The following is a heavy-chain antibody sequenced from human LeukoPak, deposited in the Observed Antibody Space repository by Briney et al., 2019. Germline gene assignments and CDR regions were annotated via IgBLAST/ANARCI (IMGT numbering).Heavy chain of an antibody. V-gene: IGHV3-30*04. Sequence: GGSLRLSCAASGFTFSRFAMHWVRQAPGKGLEYVAVISYDGNNKYYADSVKGRFTISRDNSKNTLYLQMNSLRAEDTAVYYCARGFDFWSGYYTGSDYYGMDVWGQGTTVTVSS. CDR2: ISYDGNNK. J-gene: IGHJ6*02. CDR1: GFTFSRFA. D-gene: IGHD3-3*01. CDR3: ARGFDFWSGYYTGSDYYGMDV.